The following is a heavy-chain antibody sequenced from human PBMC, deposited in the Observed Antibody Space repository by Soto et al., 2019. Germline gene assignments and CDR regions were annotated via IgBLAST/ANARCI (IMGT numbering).Heavy chain of an antibody. Sequence: QVQLQESGPGLVKPSETLSLTCTVSGGSISSYYWSWIRQPPGKGLEWIGYIYYSGSTNYNPSLKSRVTISVDTSKNQFSLKLSSVTAADTAVYYCARLALNNWNDLHRWFDPWGQGTLVTVSS. CDR3: ARLALNNWNDLHRWFDP. J-gene: IGHJ5*02. CDR1: GGSISSYY. V-gene: IGHV4-59*08. CDR2: IYYSGST. D-gene: IGHD1-20*01.